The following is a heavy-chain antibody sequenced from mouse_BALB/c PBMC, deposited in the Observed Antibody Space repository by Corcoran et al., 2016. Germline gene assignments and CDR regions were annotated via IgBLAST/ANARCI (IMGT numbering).Heavy chain of an antibody. CDR2: INTYTGEP. V-gene: IGHV9-3-1*01. CDR3: ARIGGNGNYEYAMDY. J-gene: IGHJ4*01. D-gene: IGHD2-1*01. CDR1: GYTFTNYG. Sequence: QIQLVQSGPELKKPGETVKISCKASGYTFTNYGMNWVKQAPGKGLKWMGWINTYTGEPTYADDFKGRFAFSLVTSASTAYLQFNNLKNEDTATYFCARIGGNGNYEYAMDYWGQGTSVTVSS.